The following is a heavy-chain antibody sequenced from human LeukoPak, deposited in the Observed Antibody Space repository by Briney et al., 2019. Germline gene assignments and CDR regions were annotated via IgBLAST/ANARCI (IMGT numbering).Heavy chain of an antibody. D-gene: IGHD1-7*01. V-gene: IGHV3-9*01. CDR1: GFTFGDYA. J-gene: IGHJ4*02. Sequence: PGGSLRLSCAASGFTFGDYAMHWVRQAPGKGLEWVSGISKDSRTIVYVDSVKGRFTISRDNARNSLYLQMDSLTTEDTAFYYCAAKIGGTASFDYWGQGTLVTVS. CDR3: AAKIGGTASFDY. CDR2: ISKDSRTI.